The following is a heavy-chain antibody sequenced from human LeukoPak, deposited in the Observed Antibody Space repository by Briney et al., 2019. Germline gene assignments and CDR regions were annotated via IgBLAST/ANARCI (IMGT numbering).Heavy chain of an antibody. J-gene: IGHJ4*02. V-gene: IGHV4-4*02. CDR1: GDSFSNSNW. CDR3: ARVVGDYYGSGSYRFDY. D-gene: IGHD3-10*01. CDR2: INHSGST. Sequence: SGTLSLTCVVSGDSFSNSNWWSWIRQPPGKGLEWIGEINHSGSTNYNPSLKSRVTISVDTSKNQFSLKLSSVTAADTAVYYCARVVGDYYGSGSYRFDYWGQGTLVTVSS.